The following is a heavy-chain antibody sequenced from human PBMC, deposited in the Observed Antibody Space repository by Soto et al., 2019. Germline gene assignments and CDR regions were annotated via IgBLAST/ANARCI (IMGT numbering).Heavy chain of an antibody. D-gene: IGHD6-13*01. CDR2: IRSKANSYAT. J-gene: IGHJ4*02. Sequence: GGSLRLSCAASGFTFSGSAMHWVRQASGKGLEWVGRIRSKANSYATAYAASVKGRFTISRDDSKKTAYLHINSLKTEGTDVYYCTRHAAGHDYWGQGTLVTSPQ. CDR3: TRHAAGHDY. V-gene: IGHV3-73*01. CDR1: GFTFSGSA.